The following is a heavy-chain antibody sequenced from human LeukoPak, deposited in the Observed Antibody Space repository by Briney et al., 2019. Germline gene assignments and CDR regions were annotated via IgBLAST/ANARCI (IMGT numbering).Heavy chain of an antibody. CDR1: GFTFSSYG. Sequence: HPGGSLRLSCAASGFTFSSYGMHWVRQAPGKGLEWVAVISYDGSNKYYADSVKGRFTISRDNSKNTLYLQMNSLRAEDTAVYYCAKEESQWLVRPGFDYWGQGTLVTVSS. CDR2: ISYDGSNK. J-gene: IGHJ4*02. V-gene: IGHV3-30*18. CDR3: AKEESQWLVRPGFDY. D-gene: IGHD6-19*01.